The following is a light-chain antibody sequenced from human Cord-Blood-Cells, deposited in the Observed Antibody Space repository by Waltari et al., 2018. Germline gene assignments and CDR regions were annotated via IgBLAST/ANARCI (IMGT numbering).Light chain of an antibody. CDR2: EGS. Sequence: QSALTQPASVSGSPGQSITISCTGTSSDVGSYNLFSWYQQPPGKAPKLMIYEGSKRPSGVSNRFSGSKSGNTASLTISGLQAEYEADYYCCSYAGSRVFGGGTKLTVL. V-gene: IGLV2-23*01. CDR1: SSDVGSYNL. CDR3: CSYAGSRV. J-gene: IGLJ3*02.